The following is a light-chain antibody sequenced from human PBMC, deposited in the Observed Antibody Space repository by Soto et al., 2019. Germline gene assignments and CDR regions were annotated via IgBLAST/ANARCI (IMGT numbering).Light chain of an antibody. CDR3: GTWDSSLSAGV. J-gene: IGLJ1*01. CDR2: DNN. CDR1: SSNIGNNY. V-gene: IGLV1-51*01. Sequence: QSVLTQPPSVSASTGHKVTISCSGSSSNIGNNYVSWYQQLPGTAPKLLIYDNNKRPSGIPDRFSGSKSGTSATLGITGLQTGDEADYYCGTWDSSLSAGVFGTGTKVT.